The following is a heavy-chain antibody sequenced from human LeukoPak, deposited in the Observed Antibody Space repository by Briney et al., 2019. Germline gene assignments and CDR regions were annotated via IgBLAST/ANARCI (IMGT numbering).Heavy chain of an antibody. CDR3: ARRAAAVIDAFDI. CDR1: GGSISSSSYY. J-gene: IGHJ3*02. CDR2: IYYSGST. Sequence: SETLSLTCTASGGSISSSSYYWGWIRQPPGKELEWIGSIYYSGSTYYNPSLKSRVTISVDTSKNQFSLKLSSVTAADTAVYYCARRAAAVIDAFDIWGQGTMVTVSS. V-gene: IGHV4-39*01. D-gene: IGHD6-13*01.